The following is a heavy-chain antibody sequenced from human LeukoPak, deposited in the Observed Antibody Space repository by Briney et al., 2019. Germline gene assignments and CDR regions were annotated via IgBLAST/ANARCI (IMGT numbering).Heavy chain of an antibody. V-gene: IGHV3-7*01. CDR1: GFTFSSYG. D-gene: IGHD3-3*01. J-gene: IGHJ6*03. CDR2: IKQDGSEK. CDR3: ARKNYDFWSGWDYYHYYMDV. Sequence: GGSLRLSCAASGFTFSSYGMHWVRQAPGKGLEWVANIKQDGSEKYYVDSVKGRFTISRDNAKNSLYLQMNSLRAEDTAVYYCARKNYDFWSGWDYYHYYMDVWGKGTTVTVSS.